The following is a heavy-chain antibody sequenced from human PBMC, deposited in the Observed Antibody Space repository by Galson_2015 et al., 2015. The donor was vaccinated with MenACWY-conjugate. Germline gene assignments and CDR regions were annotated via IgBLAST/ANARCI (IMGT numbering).Heavy chain of an antibody. D-gene: IGHD6-13*01. J-gene: IGHJ3*01. V-gene: IGHV3-23*01. CDR2: ICESGGSK. CDR3: AKYNSKFPSCLFDV. Sequence: SLRLSCAASGFTFRNSAMSWVRQAPGKGLEWVSAICESGGSKYYADSVKGRFTISRDNSKNTLYLQMNSLRPEDTAICYCAKYNSKFPSCLFDVWGQGTMLTVTS. CDR1: GFTFRNSA.